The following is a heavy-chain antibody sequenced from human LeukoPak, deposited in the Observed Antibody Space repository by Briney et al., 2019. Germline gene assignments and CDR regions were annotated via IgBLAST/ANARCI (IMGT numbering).Heavy chain of an antibody. D-gene: IGHD1-1*01. CDR1: RFTFSSYG. J-gene: IGHJ6*03. CDR2: IRYDGSNK. CDR3: ARLTGRDYYYYYMDV. Sequence: GGSLRLSCAASRFTFSSYGMHWVRQAPGKGLEWVAFIRYDGSNKYYADSVKGRFTISRDNSKNTLYLQMNSLRAEDTAVYFCARLTGRDYYYYYMDVWGKGTTVTVSS. V-gene: IGHV3-30*02.